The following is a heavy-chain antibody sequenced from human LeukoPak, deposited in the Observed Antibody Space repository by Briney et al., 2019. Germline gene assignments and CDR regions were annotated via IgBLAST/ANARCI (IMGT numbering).Heavy chain of an antibody. CDR1: GFTFSSYS. V-gene: IGHV3-53*01. CDR3: ARDMTGSLYFDY. J-gene: IGHJ4*02. CDR2: IYSGGST. Sequence: GGSLRLSCAASGFTFSSYSMNWVRQAPGKGLEWVSVIYSGGSTYYADSVKGRFTISRDNSKNTLYLQMNSLRAEDTAVYYCARDMTGSLYFDYWGQGTLVTVSS. D-gene: IGHD1-14*01.